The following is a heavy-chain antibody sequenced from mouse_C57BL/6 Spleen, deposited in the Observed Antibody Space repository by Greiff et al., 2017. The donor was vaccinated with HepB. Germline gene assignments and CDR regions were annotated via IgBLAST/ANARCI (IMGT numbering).Heavy chain of an antibody. CDR1: GFNIKDDY. D-gene: IGHD1-1*01. CDR3: TTSYGSSPCAY. J-gene: IGHJ3*01. CDR2: IDPEHGDP. Sequence: EVQLQQSGAELVRPGASVKLSCTASGFNIKDDYMHWVKQRPEQGLEWIGWIDPEHGDPEYASKFQGKAPITADTSSNTADLQLSSLTSEDTAVYYCTTSYGSSPCAYWGQGTLVTVSA. V-gene: IGHV14-4*01.